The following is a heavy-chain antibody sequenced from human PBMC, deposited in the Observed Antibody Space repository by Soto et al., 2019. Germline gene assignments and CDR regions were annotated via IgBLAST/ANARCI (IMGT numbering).Heavy chain of an antibody. CDR1: GFTFSSYG. CDR3: ARGTWIQLWLFDY. CDR2: IWYDGSNK. V-gene: IGHV3-33*01. J-gene: IGHJ4*02. D-gene: IGHD5-18*01. Sequence: GGSLRLSCAASGFTFSSYGMHWVRQAPGKGLEWVVVIWYDGSNKYYADSVKGRFTISRDNSKNTLYLQMNSLRAEDTAVYYCARGTWIQLWLFDYWGQGTLVTVSS.